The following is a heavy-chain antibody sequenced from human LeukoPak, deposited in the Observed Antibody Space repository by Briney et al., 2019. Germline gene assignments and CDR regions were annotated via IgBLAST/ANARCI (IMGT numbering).Heavy chain of an antibody. J-gene: IGHJ3*02. V-gene: IGHV7-4-1*02. D-gene: IGHD3-10*01. CDR3: ARELLWFGELLYDAFDI. CDR2: INTNTGNP. CDR1: GYTFTSYA. Sequence: ASVKVSCKASGYTFTSYAMNWVRQAPGQGLEWMGWINTNTGNPTYAQGFTGRFVFSLDTSVSTAYLQISSLKAEDTAVYYCARELLWFGELLYDAFDIWGQGTMVTVSS.